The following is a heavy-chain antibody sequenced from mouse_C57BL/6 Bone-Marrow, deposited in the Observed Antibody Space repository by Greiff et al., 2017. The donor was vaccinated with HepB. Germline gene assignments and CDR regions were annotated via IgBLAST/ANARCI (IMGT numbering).Heavy chain of an antibody. Sequence: EVQLVESGPGLVKPSQSLSLTCSVTGYSITSGYYWNWIRQFPGNKLEWMGYISYDGSNNYNPSLKNRISITRDTSKNQFFLKLNSVTTEDTATYYCARGVYYGSVFDYWGQGTTLTVSS. CDR2: ISYDGSN. CDR3: ARGVYYGSVFDY. J-gene: IGHJ2*01. CDR1: GYSITSGYY. V-gene: IGHV3-6*01. D-gene: IGHD1-1*01.